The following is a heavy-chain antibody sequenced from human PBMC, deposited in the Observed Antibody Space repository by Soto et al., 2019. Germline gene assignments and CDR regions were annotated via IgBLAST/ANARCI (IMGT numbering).Heavy chain of an antibody. V-gene: IGHV1-69*13. CDR1: GGTFRSYS. D-gene: IGHD2-2*01. Sequence: LVKVSCKASGGTFRSYSMSWLRPAPGQGLEWMGGIIPIFGTANYAQKFQGRVTITADESTSTAYMELSSLRSEDTAVYYCARPSSPQGPYYFDYWGQGTLVTVSS. J-gene: IGHJ4*02. CDR2: IIPIFGTA. CDR3: ARPSSPQGPYYFDY.